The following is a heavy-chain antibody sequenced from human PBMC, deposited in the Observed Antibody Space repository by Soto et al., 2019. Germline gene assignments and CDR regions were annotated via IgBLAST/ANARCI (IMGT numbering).Heavy chain of an antibody. CDR2: IYYSGST. CDR3: ARDRALGYCISTSCPRGYFDY. D-gene: IGHD2-2*01. V-gene: IGHV4-59*01. J-gene: IGHJ4*02. Sequence: SETLSLTCTVSGGSISSYYWSWIRQPPGKGLEWIGYIYYSGSTNYNPSLKSRVTISVDTSKNQFSLKLSSVTAADTAVYYCARDRALGYCISTSCPRGYFDYWGQGTLVTVPQ. CDR1: GGSISSYY.